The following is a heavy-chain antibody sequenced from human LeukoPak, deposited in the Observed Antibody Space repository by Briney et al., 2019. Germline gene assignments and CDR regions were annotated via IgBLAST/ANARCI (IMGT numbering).Heavy chain of an antibody. CDR3: ARDRRVVPAAIYIY. J-gene: IGHJ4*02. Sequence: ASVKVSCKASGDTFINDYIHWVRQAPGQGLEGMGVSNPGGGATSYAQKLQGRVTMTTDTSTSTAYMELRSLRSDDTAVYYCARDRRVVPAAIYIYWGQGTLVTVSS. CDR2: SNPGGGAT. D-gene: IGHD2-2*01. V-gene: IGHV1-46*01. CDR1: GDTFINDY.